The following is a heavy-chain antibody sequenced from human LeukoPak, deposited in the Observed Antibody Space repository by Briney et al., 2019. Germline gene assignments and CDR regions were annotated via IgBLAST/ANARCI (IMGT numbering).Heavy chain of an antibody. V-gene: IGHV4-39*07. CDR3: ARRAYCGGDCYSIDS. D-gene: IGHD2-21*02. J-gene: IGHJ4*02. CDR2: IYHTGST. Sequence: PSETLSLTCTVSGGSIRSSSYYWGWIRQPPGKGLEWIGEIYHTGSTNYNPSLKSRVTLSLDKSKNQFSLKVSSATAADTAVYYCARRAYCGGDCYSIDSWGQGTLVTVSS. CDR1: GGSIRSSSYY.